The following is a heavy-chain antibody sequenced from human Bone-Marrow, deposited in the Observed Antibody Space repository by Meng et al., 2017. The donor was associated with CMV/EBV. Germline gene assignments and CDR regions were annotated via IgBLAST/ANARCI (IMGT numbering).Heavy chain of an antibody. CDR3: ASGSGYCSSTSCSKRAEYFQH. Sequence: LSLTCAAPGFTFSSYAMHWVRQAPGKGLEWVAVISYDGSNKYYADSVKGRFTISRDNSKNTLYLQMNSLRAEDTAVYYCASGSGYCSSTSCSKRAEYFQHWGQGTLVTVSS. CDR2: ISYDGSNK. V-gene: IGHV3-30-3*01. J-gene: IGHJ1*01. D-gene: IGHD2-2*01. CDR1: GFTFSSYA.